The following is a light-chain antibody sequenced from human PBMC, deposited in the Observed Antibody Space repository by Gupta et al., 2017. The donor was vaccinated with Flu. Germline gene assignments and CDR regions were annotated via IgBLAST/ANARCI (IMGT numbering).Light chain of an antibody. J-gene: IGKJ4*01. CDR1: QDIRRY. CDR2: GAS. Sequence: PSSLSASTGDRVTITCRASQDIRRYLAWYQQKPVQAPKLLIYGASTLQSGAPSRFSGSGSGTDFTLTVTYLQSEDFATYYCQQEDSYPFIFGGWTKVEV. V-gene: IGKV1-8*01. CDR3: QQEDSYPFI.